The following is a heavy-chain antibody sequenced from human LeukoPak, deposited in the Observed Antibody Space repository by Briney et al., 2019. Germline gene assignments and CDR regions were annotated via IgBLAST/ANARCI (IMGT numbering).Heavy chain of an antibody. D-gene: IGHD5-18*01. CDR1: GGSISSYY. J-gene: IGHJ4*02. Sequence: SETLSLTCIVSGGSISSYYWSWTRQPAGKGLEWIGRIYASGSSNYNPSLKSRVTMSVDTSKNQFSLQLSSVTAADTAVYYCAREGGYSYGYHFDYWGQGTLVTVSS. V-gene: IGHV4-4*07. CDR3: AREGGYSYGYHFDY. CDR2: IYASGSS.